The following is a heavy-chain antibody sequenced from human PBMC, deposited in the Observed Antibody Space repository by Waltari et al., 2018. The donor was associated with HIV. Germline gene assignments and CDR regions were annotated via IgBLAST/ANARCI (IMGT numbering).Heavy chain of an antibody. CDR1: GFSFSGYY. Sequence: QVRLVESGGALVSPGGSLRLSCAASGFSFSGYYMGWLRQAPGNGLEWIAYISDASDTTYYADSVRGRFTISRDNAKDSLFLQMNSLRAEDTAIYYCASFKLSFFDHWGQGTLVSVSS. V-gene: IGHV3-11*01. CDR3: ASFKLSFFDH. CDR2: ISDASDTT. D-gene: IGHD2-15*01. J-gene: IGHJ4*02.